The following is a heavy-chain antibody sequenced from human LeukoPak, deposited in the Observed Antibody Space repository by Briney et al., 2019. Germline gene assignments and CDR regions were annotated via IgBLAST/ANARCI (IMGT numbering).Heavy chain of an antibody. CDR3: ARGGWRGLDGYFDL. V-gene: IGHV3-21*01. Sequence: GGSLRLSCAASGFTFSGYSMNWVRQAPGKGLEWVSSISSSSSYIYYADSVKGRFTISRDNAKNSLYLQMNSLRAEDTAVYYCARGGWRGLDGYFDLWGRGTLVTVSS. CDR1: GFTFSGYS. J-gene: IGHJ2*01. D-gene: IGHD6-19*01. CDR2: ISSSSSYI.